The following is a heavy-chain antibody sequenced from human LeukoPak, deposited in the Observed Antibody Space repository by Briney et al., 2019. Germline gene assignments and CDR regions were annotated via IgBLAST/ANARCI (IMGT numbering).Heavy chain of an antibody. J-gene: IGHJ4*02. Sequence: PGGPLRLSCAASGFTFSSYSMNWVRQAPGKGLEWVSSISSSSSYIYYADSVKGRFTISRDNAKNSLYLQMNSLRAEDTAVYYCARAHAFGGVIDLYYFDYWGQGTLVTVSS. CDR3: ARAHAFGGVIDLYYFDY. CDR2: ISSSSSYI. CDR1: GFTFSSYS. D-gene: IGHD3-16*02. V-gene: IGHV3-21*01.